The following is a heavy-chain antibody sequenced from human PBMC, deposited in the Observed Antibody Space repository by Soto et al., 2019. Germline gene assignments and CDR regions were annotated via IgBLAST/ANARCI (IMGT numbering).Heavy chain of an antibody. V-gene: IGHV3-7*01. CDR1: GFPFSSYW. CDR3: ATSRTFDY. CDR2: IKQDGSEK. D-gene: IGHD6-13*01. J-gene: IGHJ4*02. Sequence: GGSLRRSCVVYGFPFSSYWRNWVRQAPGKGLEWVANIKQDGSEKYYVDSAKGRFTISRDNAKNSLYLQMNSLSAEDTAIYYCATSRTFDYWGQGTLVTVSS.